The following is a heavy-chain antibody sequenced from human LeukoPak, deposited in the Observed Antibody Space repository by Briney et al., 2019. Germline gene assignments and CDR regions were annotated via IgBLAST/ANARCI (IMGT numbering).Heavy chain of an antibody. CDR3: ARVGSGSGWYYDY. Sequence: ASVKVSCKASGYTFTGYYMHWVRQAPGQGLEWMGIINPRGGSTSYAKNFQGRVTMTRDMSTSTVYMEVSSLRAEDTAVYYCARVGSGSGWYYDYWGQGTLVTVSS. J-gene: IGHJ4*02. CDR2: INPRGGST. V-gene: IGHV1-46*01. CDR1: GYTFTGYY. D-gene: IGHD6-19*01.